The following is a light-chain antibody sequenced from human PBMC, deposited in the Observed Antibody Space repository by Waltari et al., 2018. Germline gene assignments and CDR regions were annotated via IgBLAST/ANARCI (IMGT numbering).Light chain of an antibody. V-gene: IGKV1-5*01. Sequence: DIQMTQSPSTLSASVGDRVTITCRASQSISSWLAWYQQKPGKAPKRLIYDASRLESGVPSRFSGSGSGTEFTLTISSLQPDAFATYYCQQYNSYSPTWTFGQGTKVEIK. J-gene: IGKJ1*01. CDR2: DAS. CDR3: QQYNSYSPTWT. CDR1: QSISSW.